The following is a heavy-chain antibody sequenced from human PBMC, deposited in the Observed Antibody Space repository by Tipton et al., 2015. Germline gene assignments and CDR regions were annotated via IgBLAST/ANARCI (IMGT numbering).Heavy chain of an antibody. Sequence: TLSLTCTVSGGSISSTNYYWGWIRQPPGKGLEWIGTIYYNGGTYSNPSLKSRVTISVDTSKTQFSLNLSSVTAADTAVYYCARVRYDSSGYQNWYFDLWGRGTLVTVSS. V-gene: IGHV4-39*07. J-gene: IGHJ2*01. D-gene: IGHD3-22*01. CDR2: IYYNGGT. CDR3: ARVRYDSSGYQNWYFDL. CDR1: GGSISSTNYY.